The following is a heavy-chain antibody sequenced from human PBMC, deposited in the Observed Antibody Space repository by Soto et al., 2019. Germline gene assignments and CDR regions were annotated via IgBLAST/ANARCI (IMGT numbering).Heavy chain of an antibody. Sequence: ASVKVSCKASGYTFTSYYMHWVRQAPGQGLEWMGIINPSGGSTSYAQKFQGRVTMTRDTSTSTVYMELSSLRSEDTAVYYCARDSSIAARPSAFDIWGQGTMVTVSS. CDR3: ARDSSIAARPSAFDI. CDR1: GYTFTSYY. J-gene: IGHJ3*02. D-gene: IGHD6-6*01. V-gene: IGHV1-46*01. CDR2: INPSGGST.